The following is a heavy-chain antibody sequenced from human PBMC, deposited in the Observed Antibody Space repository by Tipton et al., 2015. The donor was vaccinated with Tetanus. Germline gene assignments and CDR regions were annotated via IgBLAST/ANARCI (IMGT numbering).Heavy chain of an antibody. V-gene: IGHV4-30-4*01. D-gene: IGHD3-10*01. Sequence: TLSLTCTVSGGSISSGDYYWSWIRQPPGKGLEWIGYIYYSGSTYYNPSLKSRVTISVDTSKNQFSLKLSSVTAADTAVYYCASSESYYYYGMDVWGQGTTVTVSS. CDR2: IYYSGST. CDR1: GGSISSGDYY. J-gene: IGHJ6*02. CDR3: ASSESYYYYGMDV.